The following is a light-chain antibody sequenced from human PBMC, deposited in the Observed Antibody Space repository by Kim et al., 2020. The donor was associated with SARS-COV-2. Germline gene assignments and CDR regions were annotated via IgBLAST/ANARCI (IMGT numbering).Light chain of an antibody. J-gene: IGKJ2*01. CDR2: DAS. V-gene: IGKV1-5*01. CDR3: QQFDSYSPT. Sequence: SASVGDRVTITCRASQSSSTRLAWYQQKPGKAPELLMYDASTLQSGVPSRFSGSGSGTEFTLTISSLQPGDLGTYYCQQFDSYSPTFGQGTKLEI. CDR1: QSSSTR.